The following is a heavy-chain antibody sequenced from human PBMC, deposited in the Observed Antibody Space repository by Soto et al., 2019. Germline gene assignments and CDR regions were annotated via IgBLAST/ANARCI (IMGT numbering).Heavy chain of an antibody. CDR2: ISSGSKTI. CDR3: AREDILGVRSFDY. Sequence: GGSLRLSCAASGFTFTRYSMNWVRQAPGKGLEWVSYISSGSKTIYYAESVKGRFTVSRDNARNSQYLQMNSLRDEDTAVYYCAREDILGVRSFDYWGQGTLVTVSS. CDR1: GFTFTRYS. D-gene: IGHD3-9*01. J-gene: IGHJ4*02. V-gene: IGHV3-48*02.